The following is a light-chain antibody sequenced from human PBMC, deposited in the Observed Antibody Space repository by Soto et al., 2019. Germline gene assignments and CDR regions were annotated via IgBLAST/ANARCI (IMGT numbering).Light chain of an antibody. J-gene: IGKJ2*01. CDR3: QQYNSYSYT. CDR1: QTVNRW. V-gene: IGKV1-5*03. CDR2: KAS. Sequence: DIQMTQSPSTLSASVGDRVTITCRASQTVNRWLAWYQQKPGKAPKLLIYKASTLESEVPSRFSGSGSGTEFTLTINILQPDDFATYYCQQYNSYSYTFGQGTKLEIK.